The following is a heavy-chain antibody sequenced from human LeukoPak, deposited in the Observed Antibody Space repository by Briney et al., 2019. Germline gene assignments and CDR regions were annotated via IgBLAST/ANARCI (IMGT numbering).Heavy chain of an antibody. CDR3: ARGYGVYEDYFDY. D-gene: IGHD4-17*01. V-gene: IGHV1-69*05. CDR2: IIPFFGTT. CDR1: GGTFSSYA. Sequence: SVKVSCKASGGTFSSYAISWVRQAPGQGLEWMGGIIPFFGTTDYAQKFQGRVTMTRNTSISTAYMELSSLRSEDTAVYYCARGYGVYEDYFDYWGQGTLVTVSS. J-gene: IGHJ4*02.